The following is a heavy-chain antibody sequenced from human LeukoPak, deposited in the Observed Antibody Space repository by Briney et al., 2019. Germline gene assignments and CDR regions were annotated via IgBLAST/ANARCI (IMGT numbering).Heavy chain of an antibody. D-gene: IGHD6-13*01. CDR2: IYTSGGT. J-gene: IGHJ4*02. Sequence: SETLSLTCTVSGGSISSYYWSWIRQPAGKGLEWIGRIYTSGGTNYNPSLKSRVTMSVDTSKNQFSLKLSSVTAADTAVYYCASHSSSWYAFDYWGQGTLVTVSS. CDR3: ASHSSSWYAFDY. CDR1: GGSISSYY. V-gene: IGHV4-4*07.